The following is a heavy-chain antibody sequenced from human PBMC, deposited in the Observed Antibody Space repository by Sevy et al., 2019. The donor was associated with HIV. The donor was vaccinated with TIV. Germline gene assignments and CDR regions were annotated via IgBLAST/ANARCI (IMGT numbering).Heavy chain of an antibody. CDR2: ISGSGGST. D-gene: IGHD3-10*01. V-gene: IGHV3-23*01. CDR3: AKDSYYGSGSYYNFPKYSSSWGHYYYGMDV. Sequence: GGSLRLSCAASGFTFSSYAMSWVRQAPGKGLEWVSAISGSGGSTYYADSVKGRFTISRDNSKNTLYLQMNSLRAEDTXVYYCAKDSYYGSGSYYNFPKYSSSWGHYYYGMDVWGQGTTVTVSS. J-gene: IGHJ6*02. CDR1: GFTFSSYA.